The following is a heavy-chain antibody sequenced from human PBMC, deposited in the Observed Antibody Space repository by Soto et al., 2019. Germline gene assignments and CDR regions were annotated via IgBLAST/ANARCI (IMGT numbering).Heavy chain of an antibody. J-gene: IGHJ3*02. CDR1: GYSFTSYW. D-gene: IGHD3-10*01. Sequence: PGESLKISCKGSGYSFTSYWIGWVRQMPGKGLEWMGIIYPGDSDTRYSPSFQGQVTISADKSISTAYLQWSSLKASDTAMYYCARQGITMVRGVIPNDAFDIWGQGTMVT. CDR2: IYPGDSDT. CDR3: ARQGITMVRGVIPNDAFDI. V-gene: IGHV5-51*01.